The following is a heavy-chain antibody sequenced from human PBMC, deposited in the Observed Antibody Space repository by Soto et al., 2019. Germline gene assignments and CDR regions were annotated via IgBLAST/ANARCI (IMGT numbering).Heavy chain of an antibody. CDR3: ARGPGYYFDY. Sequence: GSLRLSCAASGFTFSSYAMHWVRQAPGKGLEYVSAISSNGGSTYYANSVKGRFTISRDNSKNTPYLQMGSLRAEDMAVYYCARGPGYYFDYWGQGTLVTVSS. CDR1: GFTFSSYA. V-gene: IGHV3-64*01. CDR2: ISSNGGST. J-gene: IGHJ4*02.